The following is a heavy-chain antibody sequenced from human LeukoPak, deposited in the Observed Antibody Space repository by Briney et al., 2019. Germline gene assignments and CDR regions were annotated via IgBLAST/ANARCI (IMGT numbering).Heavy chain of an antibody. CDR3: VRGQTIDY. CDR1: GFTFSDYW. Sequence: SGGSLRLSCAASGFTFSDYWMYWVRQAPGKGLVWVSRIKSDGTGILYADFVEGRFTISRDNAKNVLYMRMTSLRDEDTAVYYCVRGQTIDYWGQGILVTVSS. J-gene: IGHJ4*02. V-gene: IGHV3-74*01. CDR2: IKSDGTGI.